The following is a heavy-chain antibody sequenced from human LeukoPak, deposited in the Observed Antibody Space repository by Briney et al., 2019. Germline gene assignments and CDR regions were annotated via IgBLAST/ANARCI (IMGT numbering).Heavy chain of an antibody. Sequence: PGGSLRLSCAASGFTFSSYSMNWVRQAPGKGLEWVSSISSSSSYIYYADSVKGRFTISRDNAKNSLYLQMNSLRAEDTAVYYCARAGAYYYGSGNYWGQGTLVTVSS. D-gene: IGHD3-10*01. V-gene: IGHV3-21*01. J-gene: IGHJ4*02. CDR2: ISSSSSYI. CDR3: ARAGAYYYGSGNY. CDR1: GFTFSSYS.